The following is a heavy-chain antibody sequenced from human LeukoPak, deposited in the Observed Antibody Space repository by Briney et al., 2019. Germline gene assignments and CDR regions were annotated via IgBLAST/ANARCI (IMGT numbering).Heavy chain of an antibody. Sequence: GGSLRLSCAASGFTFSSYWVHWVRQAPGKGLVWVSRINSDRSSTSYADSVKGRFTISRDNAKNTLYLQMNSLRAEDTAVYYCARDYGGSSPFDYWGQGTLVTVSS. J-gene: IGHJ4*02. D-gene: IGHD4-23*01. CDR2: INSDRSST. V-gene: IGHV3-74*01. CDR3: ARDYGGSSPFDY. CDR1: GFTFSSYW.